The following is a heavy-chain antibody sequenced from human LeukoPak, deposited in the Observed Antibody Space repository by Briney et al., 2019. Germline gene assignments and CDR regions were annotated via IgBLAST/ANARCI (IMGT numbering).Heavy chain of an antibody. V-gene: IGHV3-30*04. D-gene: IGHD1-26*01. Sequence: PGGSLRLSCAASGFTFSSYAMHWVRQAPGKGLEWVAAISYDGSNKYYADSVKGRFTISRDNSKNTLYLQMNSLRAEDTAVYYCARVTLGYFDYWGQGTLVTVSS. CDR2: ISYDGSNK. J-gene: IGHJ4*02. CDR3: ARVTLGYFDY. CDR1: GFTFSSYA.